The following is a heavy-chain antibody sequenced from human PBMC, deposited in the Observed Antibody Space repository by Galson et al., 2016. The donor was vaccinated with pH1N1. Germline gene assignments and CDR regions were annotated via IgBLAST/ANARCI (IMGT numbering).Heavy chain of an antibody. CDR2: INPAFGAP. CDR1: GYTFVEVS. V-gene: IGHV1-24*01. D-gene: IGHD3-10*01. Sequence: SVKVSCKVSGYTFVEVSMHWVRQAPGKGPEWMGGINPAFGAPNYAQNFQGRVSITADASRSAAYMELSGLRSDDTAVYYCARGSGRAIGYHYYMDVCGKGTPVIVAS. CDR3: ARGSGRAIGYHYYMDV. J-gene: IGHJ6*03.